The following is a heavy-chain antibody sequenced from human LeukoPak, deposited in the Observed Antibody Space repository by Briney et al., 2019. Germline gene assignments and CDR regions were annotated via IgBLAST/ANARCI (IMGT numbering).Heavy chain of an antibody. V-gene: IGHV1-2*06. CDR2: INPNSGGT. CDR1: GYTFTVFY. Sequence: ASVKVSCKASGYTFTVFYMHWVRQAPGQGLEWMGRINPNSGGTNYAQKFQGRVTMTRDTSISTAYMELSRLRSDDTAVYYCANYASGSWYQDYWGQGTLVTVSS. J-gene: IGHJ4*02. D-gene: IGHD6-13*01. CDR3: ANYASGSWYQDY.